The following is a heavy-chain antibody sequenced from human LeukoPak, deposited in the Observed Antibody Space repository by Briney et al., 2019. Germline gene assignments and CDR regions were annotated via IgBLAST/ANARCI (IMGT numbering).Heavy chain of an antibody. CDR3: ARVRVAYGSGSYFNSFFEY. D-gene: IGHD3-10*01. CDR1: GFIFSSYG. J-gene: IGHJ4*02. V-gene: IGHV3-30*02. CDR2: IQFDESET. Sequence: GGSLRLSCTASGFIFSSYGMHWVRQAPGKRLEWVAFIQFDESETHYGDSAKGRFSISRDISKNTLYLQMNSLRAEDTALYYCARVRVAYGSGSYFNSFFEYWGQGTLVTVSS.